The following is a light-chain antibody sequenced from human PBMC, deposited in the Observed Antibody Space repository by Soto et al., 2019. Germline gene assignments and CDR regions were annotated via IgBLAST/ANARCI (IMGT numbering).Light chain of an antibody. CDR3: NSYTSSYTLV. Sequence: QSALTQPASVSGSPGQSITISCTGTSSDVGAYDYVSWYQQQPDKAPKLMIYEVSNRPSGISNRFSGSKSGNTASLTISGLQTEDEADYYCNSYTSSYTLVFGGGTKLTVL. V-gene: IGLV2-14*01. CDR2: EVS. J-gene: IGLJ2*01. CDR1: SSDVGAYDY.